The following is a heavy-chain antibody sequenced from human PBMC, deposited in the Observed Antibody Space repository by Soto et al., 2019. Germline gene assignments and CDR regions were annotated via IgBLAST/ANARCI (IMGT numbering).Heavy chain of an antibody. V-gene: IGHV3-73*02. Sequence: QLVESGGGLVQPGGSLTLSCAGSGFAFSGSTIHWVRQASGKGLEWVGRIRSKANSYATAYAAAVKGRFIISRDDSETTAYLQMNSLKIEDTAVYYCSRENYFSYHGMDVWGQGTTVTVSS. J-gene: IGHJ6*02. CDR3: SRENYFSYHGMDV. CDR2: IRSKANSYAT. CDR1: GFAFSGST.